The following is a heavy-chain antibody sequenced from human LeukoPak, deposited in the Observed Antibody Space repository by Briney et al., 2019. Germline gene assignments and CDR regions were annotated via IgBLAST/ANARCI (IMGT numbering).Heavy chain of an antibody. D-gene: IGHD5-18*01. Sequence: ASVKVSCKASGYTFTSYAMHWVRQAPGQRLEWMGWINAGNGNTKYSQKFQGRVTITRDTSASTAYMELSSLRSEDTAVYYCARDRGYSYGIRYWGQGTLVTVSS. J-gene: IGHJ4*02. V-gene: IGHV1-3*01. CDR1: GYTFTSYA. CDR2: INAGNGNT. CDR3: ARDRGYSYGIRY.